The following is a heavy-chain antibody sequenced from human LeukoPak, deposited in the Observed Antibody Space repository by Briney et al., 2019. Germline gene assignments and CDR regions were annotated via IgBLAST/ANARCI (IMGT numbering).Heavy chain of an antibody. CDR3: ARARSGSDSLGWFDP. Sequence: SETLSLTCTVSGASISSYYWSWIRQPPGKGLEWIGYISYSGSTNYNPSLKSRVTISVDTSKNQFSLKLSSVTAADTAVYYCARARSGSDSLGWFDPWGQGTLVTVSS. V-gene: IGHV4-59*01. J-gene: IGHJ5*02. CDR2: ISYSGST. D-gene: IGHD3-10*01. CDR1: GASISSYY.